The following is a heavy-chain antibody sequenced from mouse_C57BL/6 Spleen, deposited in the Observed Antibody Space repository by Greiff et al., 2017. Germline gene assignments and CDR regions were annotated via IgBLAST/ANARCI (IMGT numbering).Heavy chain of an antibody. Sequence: VKLVESGPELVKPGASVKISCKASGYSFTSYYIHWVKQRPGQGLEWIGWIYPGSGNTEYNEKFKGKATLTADTSSSTAYMQLSSLTSEDSAVYYCARSELGEGFAYWGQGTLGTVSA. V-gene: IGHV1-66*01. D-gene: IGHD4-1*01. CDR3: ARSELGEGFAY. CDR2: IYPGSGNT. J-gene: IGHJ3*01. CDR1: GYSFTSYY.